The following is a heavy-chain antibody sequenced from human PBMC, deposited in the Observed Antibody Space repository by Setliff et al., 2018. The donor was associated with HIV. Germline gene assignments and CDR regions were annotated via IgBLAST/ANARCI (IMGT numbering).Heavy chain of an antibody. J-gene: IGHJ4*02. CDR3: AREAEQGERSSSWYFDY. CDR2: ISPSGAST. V-gene: IGHV1-46*01. Sequence: ASVKVSCKASGDTFTSHYMHWVRRAPGQGLEWMGMISPSGASTKYAQRLQGRVTLTRDTSSSTVYVELSSLRSDDTAVYYCAREAEQGERSSSWYFDYWGQGTLVTVSS. CDR1: GDTFTSHY. D-gene: IGHD6-6*01.